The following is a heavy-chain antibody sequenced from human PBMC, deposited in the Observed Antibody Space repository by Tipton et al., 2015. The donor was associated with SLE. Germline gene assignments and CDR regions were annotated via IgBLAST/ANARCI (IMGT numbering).Heavy chain of an antibody. Sequence: GSLRLSCAASGFSFSGSYMTWVRQAPGKGLEWVSVIYSGGSTYYADSVKDRFTISRDNSKNMLYLQMNSLRPEDTAMYYCARVGIPNSISNWHDPWGQGTLVTVSS. J-gene: IGHJ5*02. D-gene: IGHD4-23*01. V-gene: IGHV3-53*05. CDR1: GFSFSGSY. CDR3: ARVGIPNSISNWHDP. CDR2: IYSGGST.